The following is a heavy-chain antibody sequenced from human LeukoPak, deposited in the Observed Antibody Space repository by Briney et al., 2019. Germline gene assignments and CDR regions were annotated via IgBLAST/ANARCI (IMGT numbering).Heavy chain of an antibody. CDR3: ARGGQLWLRAYYFDY. CDR1: GGSISSSSYY. D-gene: IGHD5-18*01. CDR2: IYYSGST. Sequence: SETLSLTCTVSGGSISSSSYYWGWIRQPPGKGLEWIGSIYYSGSTYYNPSLKSRVTISVDTSKNQFSLKLSSVTAADTAVYYCARGGQLWLRAYYFDYWGQGTLVTVSS. V-gene: IGHV4-39*07. J-gene: IGHJ4*02.